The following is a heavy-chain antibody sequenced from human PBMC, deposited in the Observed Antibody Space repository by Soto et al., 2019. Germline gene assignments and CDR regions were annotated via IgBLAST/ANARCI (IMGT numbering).Heavy chain of an antibody. CDR3: ARGITGLNHRKNDAFDI. CDR2: INPNSGGT. J-gene: IGHJ3*02. V-gene: IGHV1-2*04. Sequence: ASVKVSCKASGYTFTGYYMHWVRQAPGQGLEWMGWINPNSGGTNYAQKFQGWVTMTRDTSISTAYMELSRLRSDDTAVYYCARGITGLNHRKNDAFDIWGQGTMVTVSS. D-gene: IGHD1-20*01. CDR1: GYTFTGYY.